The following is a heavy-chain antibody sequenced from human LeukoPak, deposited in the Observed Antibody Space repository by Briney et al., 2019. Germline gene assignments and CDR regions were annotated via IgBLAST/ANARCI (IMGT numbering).Heavy chain of an antibody. CDR3: ARDLLGWELHYFDY. V-gene: IGHV3-21*01. CDR1: GFTFSSYS. CDR2: ISSSSSYI. J-gene: IGHJ4*02. Sequence: GGSLRLSCAASGFTFSSYSMNWVRQTPGKGLEWVSSISSSSSYIFYADSVKGRFSISRDNAKNSLYLQMNSLRAEDTAVYYCARDLLGWELHYFDYWGQGTLVTVSS. D-gene: IGHD1-26*01.